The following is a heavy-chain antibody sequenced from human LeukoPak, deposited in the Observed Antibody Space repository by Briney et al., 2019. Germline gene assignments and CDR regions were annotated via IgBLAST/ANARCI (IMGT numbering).Heavy chain of an antibody. Sequence: GGSLRLSCAASGFTFDSYWMSWVRQAPGKGLEWVANIKQDGSEKYYVDSVKGRFTISRDNAKNSLYLQMNSLRAEDTAVYYCARDPLTQNDHWGQGTLVTFSS. CDR3: ARDPLTQNDH. D-gene: IGHD1-14*01. J-gene: IGHJ4*02. CDR1: GFTFDSYW. CDR2: IKQDGSEK. V-gene: IGHV3-7*01.